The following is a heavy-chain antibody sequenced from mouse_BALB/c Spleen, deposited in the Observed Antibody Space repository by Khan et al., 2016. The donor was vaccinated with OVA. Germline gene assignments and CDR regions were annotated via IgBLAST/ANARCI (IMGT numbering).Heavy chain of an antibody. J-gene: IGHJ3*01. CDR2: ISSGGDYT. CDR1: GFTFSSYS. CDR3: ASHVTGSFDY. Sequence: DVQLVESGGDLVKPGGSLKLSCAASGFTFSSYSMSWVRQTPDKRLEWVASISSGGDYTYFPDSVKGRFTISRDNADNALYLQMSSLKSVDTAMYFCASHVTGSFDYWGQGTLVTVSA. D-gene: IGHD4-1*01. V-gene: IGHV5-6*01.